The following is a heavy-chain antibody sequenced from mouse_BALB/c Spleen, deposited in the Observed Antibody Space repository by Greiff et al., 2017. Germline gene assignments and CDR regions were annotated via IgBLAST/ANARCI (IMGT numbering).Heavy chain of an antibody. V-gene: IGHV14-4*02. Sequence: VQLQQSGAELVRPGASVKLSCTASGFNIKDYYMHWVKQRPEQGLEWIGWIDPENGDTEYAPKFQGKATMTADTSSNTAYLQLSSLTSEDTAVYYCDKGTTATMDYWGQGTSVTVSS. CDR3: DKGTTATMDY. J-gene: IGHJ4*01. CDR2: IDPENGDT. CDR1: GFNIKDYY. D-gene: IGHD1-2*01.